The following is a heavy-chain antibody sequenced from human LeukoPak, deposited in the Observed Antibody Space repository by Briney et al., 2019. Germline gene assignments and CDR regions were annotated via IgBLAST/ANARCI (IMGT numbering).Heavy chain of an antibody. J-gene: IGHJ4*02. CDR3: ARHTDSGATTSHFDY. CDR1: GGSISSSSYY. D-gene: IGHD1-26*01. CDR2: IYYSGST. V-gene: IGHV4-39*01. Sequence: SETLSLTCTVSGGSISSSSYYWGWLRPPPGKGREWIGSIYYSGSTYYNPSLKSRVTISVDTSKNQFSLKLSSVTAADTAVYYCARHTDSGATTSHFDYWGQGTLVTVSS.